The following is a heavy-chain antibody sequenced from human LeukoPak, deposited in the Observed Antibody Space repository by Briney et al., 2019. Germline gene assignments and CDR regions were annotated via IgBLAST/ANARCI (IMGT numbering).Heavy chain of an antibody. J-gene: IGHJ5*02. CDR2: IYYSGST. D-gene: IGHD2-15*01. Sequence: PSETLSLTCTVSGGSISSGGYYWSWIRRHPGKGLEWIGYIYYSGSTYYNPSLKSRVTISVDTSKNQFSLKLSSVTAADTAVYYCARDRGGIGNWFDPWGQGTLVTVSS. CDR1: GGSISSGGYY. CDR3: ARDRGGIGNWFDP. V-gene: IGHV4-31*03.